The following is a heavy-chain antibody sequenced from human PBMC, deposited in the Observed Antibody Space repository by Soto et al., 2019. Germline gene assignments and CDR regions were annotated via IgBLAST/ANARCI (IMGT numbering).Heavy chain of an antibody. CDR3: ARAARWLQSRYFDL. J-gene: IGHJ2*01. CDR1: GFTFSNYD. Sequence: GGSLRLSCAASGFTFSNYDMHWVRQSTGKGLEWVSAIDIAGDTYYPDSVKGRFTISREKAKNSLYLQMNSLRADDTAVYYCARAARWLQSRYFDLWGRGTLVTVSS. D-gene: IGHD5-12*01. V-gene: IGHV3-13*01. CDR2: IDIAGDT.